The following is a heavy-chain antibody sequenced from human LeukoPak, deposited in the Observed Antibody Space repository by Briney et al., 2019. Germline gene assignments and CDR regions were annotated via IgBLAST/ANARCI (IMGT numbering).Heavy chain of an antibody. D-gene: IGHD3-22*01. CDR3: ARDRRALYYYDSSGYPTSAFDI. CDR1: GGTFSSYA. J-gene: IGHJ3*02. V-gene: IGHV1-69*04. Sequence: ASVKVSCKASGGTFSSYAISWVRQAPGQGLEWMGRIIPILGIANYAQKFQGRVTITADKSTSTAYMELSSLRSEDTAVYYCARDRRALYYYDSSGYPTSAFDIWGQGTMVTVSS. CDR2: IIPILGIA.